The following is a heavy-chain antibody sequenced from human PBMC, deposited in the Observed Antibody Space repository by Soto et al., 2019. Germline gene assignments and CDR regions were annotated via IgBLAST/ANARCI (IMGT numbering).Heavy chain of an antibody. CDR2: IYYSGST. CDR3: ARDYFDSSDYTTNWFDP. CDR1: GGSISSYY. J-gene: IGHJ5*02. D-gene: IGHD3-22*01. V-gene: IGHV4-59*12. Sequence: SETLSLTCTVSGGSISSYYWSWIRQPPGKGLEWIGYIYYSGSTNYNPSLKSRVTISVDTSKNQFSLKLTSVTAADTALYYCARDYFDSSDYTTNWFDPWGQGTLVTVSS.